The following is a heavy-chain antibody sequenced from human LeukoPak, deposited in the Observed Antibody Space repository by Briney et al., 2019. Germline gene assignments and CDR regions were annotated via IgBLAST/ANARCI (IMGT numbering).Heavy chain of an antibody. CDR3: ARTHRRSGSYLVFDI. D-gene: IGHD1-26*01. CDR1: GGSISSYY. CDR2: IYYSGST. J-gene: IGHJ3*02. Sequence: SETLSLTCTVSGGSISSYYWSWIRQPPGKGLEWIGYIYYSGSTNYNPSLKSRVTISVDTSKNQFSLKLSSVTAADTAVYYCARTHRRSGSYLVFDIWGQGTMVTVSS. V-gene: IGHV4-59*12.